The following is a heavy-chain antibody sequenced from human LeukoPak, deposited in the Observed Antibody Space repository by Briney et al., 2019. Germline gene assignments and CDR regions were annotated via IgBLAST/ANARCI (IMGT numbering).Heavy chain of an antibody. V-gene: IGHV4-34*01. D-gene: IGHD3-10*01. CDR2: INHSGST. J-gene: IGHJ4*02. CDR3: ARHLRYYGSGSTPFDY. CDR1: GGSFSGYY. Sequence: PSETLSLTCAVYGGSFSGYYWSWIRQPPGKGLEWIGEINHSGSTNYNPSLKSRVTISVDTSKNQFSLRLSSVTAADTAVYYCARHLRYYGSGSTPFDYWGQGTLVTVSS.